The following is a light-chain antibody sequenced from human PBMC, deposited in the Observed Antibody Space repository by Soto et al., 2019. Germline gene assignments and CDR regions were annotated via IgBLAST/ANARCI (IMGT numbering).Light chain of an antibody. Sequence: QSVLSQPGSECGSPWQSITLSCTGTSSDVGSYNLVSWYQQHPGKAPKLMIYEGSKRPSGVSNRFSGSKSGNTASLTISGLQAEDEADYYCCSYAGSSTPNYVFGTGTKVTVL. J-gene: IGLJ1*01. V-gene: IGLV2-23*01. CDR3: CSYAGSSTPNYV. CDR1: SSDVGSYNL. CDR2: EGS.